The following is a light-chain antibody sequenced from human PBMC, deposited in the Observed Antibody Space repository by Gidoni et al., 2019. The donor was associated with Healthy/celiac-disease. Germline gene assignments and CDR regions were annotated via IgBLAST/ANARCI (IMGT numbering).Light chain of an antibody. J-gene: IGKJ5*01. CDR1: QSVSSSY. CDR2: GAS. CDR3: QQYGSSPIT. Sequence: EIVFTPPPRTLSLSPGERATLSCRSSQSVSSSYLAWYQQKPGQAPRLLIYGASSRATGIPDRFSGSGSGTDFTLTISRLEPEDFAVYYCQQYGSSPITFGQGTRLEIK. V-gene: IGKV3-20*01.